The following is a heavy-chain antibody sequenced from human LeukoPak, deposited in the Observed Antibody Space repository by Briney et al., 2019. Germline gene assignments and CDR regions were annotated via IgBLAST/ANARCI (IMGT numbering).Heavy chain of an antibody. CDR1: GFTFSTYW. CDR2: IKQDGSEK. J-gene: IGHJ4*02. D-gene: IGHD6-6*01. CDR3: ARDPIAALYYFEY. Sequence: PGGSLRLSCAASGFTFSTYWMSWVRQAPGKGLEWVANIKQDGSEKYYVDSMKGRFTISRDNAKNSLYLQMNSLRAEDTAVSYCARDPIAALYYFEYWGQGTLVTVSS. V-gene: IGHV3-7*01.